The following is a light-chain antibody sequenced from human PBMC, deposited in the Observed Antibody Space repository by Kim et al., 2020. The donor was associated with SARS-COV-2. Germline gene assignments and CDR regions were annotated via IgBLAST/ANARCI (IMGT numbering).Light chain of an antibody. V-gene: IGKV1-5*03. CDR3: QQYNSYT. Sequence: LSASVGDRVTITCRASQSISSWLAWYQQKPGKAPKLLIYKASSLESWVPSRFSGSGSGTEFTLTINSLQPDDFAIYYCQQYNSYTFCQGTKVDIK. CDR1: QSISSW. J-gene: IGKJ1*01. CDR2: KAS.